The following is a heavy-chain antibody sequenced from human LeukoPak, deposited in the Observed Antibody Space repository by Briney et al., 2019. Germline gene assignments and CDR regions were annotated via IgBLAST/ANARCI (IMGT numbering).Heavy chain of an antibody. CDR2: MNPNSGNT. D-gene: IGHD6-19*01. CDR1: GYTFTSYD. J-gene: IGHJ3*02. CDR3: ARVVSGWYIADAFDI. V-gene: IGHV1-8*03. Sequence: GASVKVSCKASGYTFTSYDINWVRQATGQGLEWMGWMNPNSGNTGYAQKFQGRVTITRNTSISTAYMELSSLRSEDTAVYYCARVVSGWYIADAFDIWGQGTMVTVSS.